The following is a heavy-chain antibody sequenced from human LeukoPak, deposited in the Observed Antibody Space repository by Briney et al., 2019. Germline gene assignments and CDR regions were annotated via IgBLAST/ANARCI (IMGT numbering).Heavy chain of an antibody. D-gene: IGHD3-16*01. J-gene: IGHJ6*03. CDR3: ARANGGTTSNYYMDV. V-gene: IGHV4-34*01. CDR2: INHSGST. Sequence: SETLSLTCAVYGGSFSGYYWSWIRQPPGKGLEWIGEINHSGSTYYNPSLKSRITISIDTSKNQFSLKLSSVTAADTAVYYCARANGGTTSNYYMDVWGKGTTVTVSS. CDR1: GGSFSGYY.